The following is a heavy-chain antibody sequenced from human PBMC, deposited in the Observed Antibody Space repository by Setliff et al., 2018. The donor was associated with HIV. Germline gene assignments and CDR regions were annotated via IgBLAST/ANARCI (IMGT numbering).Heavy chain of an antibody. CDR2: ISPSNGYT. D-gene: IGHD3-22*01. CDR1: GYTFSSYG. V-gene: IGHV1-18*01. J-gene: IGHJ5*02. CDR3: ASRVYYYDSSGYLREEGFDP. Sequence: GASVKVSCKASGYTFSSYGISWVRQAPGQGLEWMGWISPSNGYTDYAQKFRDRVTLTTDTSTSTAYMEIKSLTAADAAVYYCASRVYYYDSSGYLREEGFDPWGQGTLVTVS.